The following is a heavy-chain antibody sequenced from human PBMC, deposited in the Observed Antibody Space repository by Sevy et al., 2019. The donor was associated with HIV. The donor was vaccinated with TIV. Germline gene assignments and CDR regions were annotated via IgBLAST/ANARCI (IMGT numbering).Heavy chain of an antibody. CDR2: ISGSGGST. D-gene: IGHD5-18*01. Sequence: GGSLRLSCAASGFTFSSYAMSWVRQAPGKGLEWVSAISGSGGSTYYADSVKGRFTISRDNSKNTLYLQMNSMRAEDTAVYYWAKDGPYSYGYWDWGQGTLVTVSS. CDR3: AKDGPYSYGYWD. CDR1: GFTFSSYA. V-gene: IGHV3-23*01. J-gene: IGHJ4*02.